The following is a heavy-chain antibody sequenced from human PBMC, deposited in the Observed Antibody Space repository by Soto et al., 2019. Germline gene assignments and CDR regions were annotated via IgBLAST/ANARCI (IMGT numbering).Heavy chain of an antibody. CDR3: ARDVPPGRGSPNFYYYGMDV. J-gene: IGHJ6*02. CDR2: IYYSGST. V-gene: IGHV4-31*03. D-gene: IGHD3-10*01. Sequence: QVQLQESGPGLVKPSQTLSLTCTVSGGSISSGDYYWSWIRQHPGKGLEWIGYIYYSGSTYYNPSLKSRVTIAVDTSKNQFSLKLSSVTAAVTAVYYCARDVPPGRGSPNFYYYGMDVGGQGTTVTVSS. CDR1: GGSISSGDYY.